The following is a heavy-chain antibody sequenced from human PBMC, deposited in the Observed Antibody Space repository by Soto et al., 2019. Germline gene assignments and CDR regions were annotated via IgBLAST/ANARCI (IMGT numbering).Heavy chain of an antibody. D-gene: IGHD2-15*01. CDR2: MFYSGLT. CDR1: GYSVTSSGYY. Sequence: KPSETLSLTCSVSGYSVTSSGYYWAWIRQPPGKGLEWIGSMFYSGLTYYNPSLKSRVTLSVDTSKNQFSVRLNSVTAADTAVYYCAPLSVSLSGPYGIHVWGQGTTVTVSS. CDR3: APLSVSLSGPYGIHV. J-gene: IGHJ6*02. V-gene: IGHV4-39*01.